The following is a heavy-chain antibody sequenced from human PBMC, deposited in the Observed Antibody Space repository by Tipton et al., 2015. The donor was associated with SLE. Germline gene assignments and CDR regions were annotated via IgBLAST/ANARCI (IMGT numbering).Heavy chain of an antibody. J-gene: IGHJ3*02. CDR2: IDYSGST. CDR1: GASISDYY. D-gene: IGHD6-19*01. Sequence: TLSLTCTVSGASISDYYWTWIRQFPGKGLEWIGYIDYSGSTNYNPPLKSRLTISVDTSKNQFSLKLSSVTAADTAVYYCARLYSSGWSDAFDIWGQGTMVTVSS. CDR3: ARLYSSGWSDAFDI. V-gene: IGHV4-59*12.